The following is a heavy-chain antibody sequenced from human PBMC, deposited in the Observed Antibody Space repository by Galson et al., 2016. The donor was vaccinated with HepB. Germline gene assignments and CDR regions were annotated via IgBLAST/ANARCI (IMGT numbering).Heavy chain of an antibody. D-gene: IGHD3-22*01. Sequence: SLRLSCAASGFSFSYYAMHWVRQAPGKGLEWVAAISYDGRHKYYGDSVKGRFTVSRENSKNSLFLQMNSLRPEDTAVFYCVKDWGYYDTSGFYFDYWGQGTLVTVSS. V-gene: IGHV3-30*18. CDR2: ISYDGRHK. CDR3: VKDWGYYDTSGFYFDY. J-gene: IGHJ4*02. CDR1: GFSFSYYA.